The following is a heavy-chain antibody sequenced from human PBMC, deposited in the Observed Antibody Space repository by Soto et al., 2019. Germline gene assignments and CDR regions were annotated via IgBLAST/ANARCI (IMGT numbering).Heavy chain of an antibody. CDR3: ARVDSSMFEGGEWFDP. Sequence: QVVQSGAEVKKPGSSVKVSCKASGGTFNRQAFSWVRQAPGQGLEWMGGFIPIFGTTDYSQKFQGRVTITADEAPRAAYMELSSLTADDTAVYYCARVDSSMFEGGEWFDPWGQGTLVTVSS. CDR1: GGTFNRQA. CDR2: FIPIFGTT. V-gene: IGHV1-69*12. J-gene: IGHJ5*02. D-gene: IGHD3-10*02.